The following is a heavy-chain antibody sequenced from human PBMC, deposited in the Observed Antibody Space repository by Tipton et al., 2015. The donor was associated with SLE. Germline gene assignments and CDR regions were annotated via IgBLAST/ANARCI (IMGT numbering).Heavy chain of an antibody. D-gene: IGHD2-15*01. CDR1: GGSFSGYY. CDR3: ARDGGYCSGGSCYSPRWYFDL. CDR2: INHSGST. J-gene: IGHJ2*01. Sequence: TLSLTCAVYGGSFSGYYWSWIRQPPGKGLEWIGEINHSGSTNYNPSLKSRVTISVDTSKNQFSLKLSSVTAADTAVYYCARDGGYCSGGSCYSPRWYFDLWGRGPLVTVSS. V-gene: IGHV4-34*01.